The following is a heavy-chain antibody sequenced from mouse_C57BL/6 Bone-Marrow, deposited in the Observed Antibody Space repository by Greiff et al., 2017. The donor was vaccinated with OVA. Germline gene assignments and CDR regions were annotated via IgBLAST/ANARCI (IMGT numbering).Heavy chain of an antibody. CDR2: IYPGSGST. CDR1: GYTFTSYW. CDR3: ARGEKLWRFYAMDY. D-gene: IGHD1-1*02. Sequence: QVQLQQPGAELVKPGASVKMSCKASGYTFTSYWITWVKQRPGQGLEWIGDIYPGSGSTNYNEKFKSKATLTVDTSSSTAYMQLSSLTSDASAVYYCARGEKLWRFYAMDYWGQGTSVTVSS. J-gene: IGHJ4*01. V-gene: IGHV1-55*01.